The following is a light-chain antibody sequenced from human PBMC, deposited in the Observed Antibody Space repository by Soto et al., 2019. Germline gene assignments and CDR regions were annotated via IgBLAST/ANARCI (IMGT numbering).Light chain of an antibody. CDR3: QQSYITPAT. CDR1: QNVRVS. V-gene: IGKV1-39*01. CDR2: DAS. Sequence: DIQMTQSPSSLSASVGDRVTITCRASQNVRVSLNWYQQKPGKAPKLLISDASSLESGVPSSFRGGGSGTDFTLTISSLQPADFATYYCQQSYITPATFGQGTTVEMK. J-gene: IGKJ1*01.